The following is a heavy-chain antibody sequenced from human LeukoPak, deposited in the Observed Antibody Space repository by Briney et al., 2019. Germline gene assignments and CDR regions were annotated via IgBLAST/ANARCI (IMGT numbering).Heavy chain of an antibody. D-gene: IGHD3-16*01. Sequence: ASVKVSCKASGYTFSRYYMHWVRQAPGQGLEWMGIINPSVGTGYAQRFQGRVTMTRDTSTTTVYMELSRLRSEDTAVYYCARGGARFDFDPWGQGTLVTVSS. CDR1: GYTFSRYY. CDR2: INPSVGT. J-gene: IGHJ5*02. V-gene: IGHV1-46*01. CDR3: ARGGARFDFDP.